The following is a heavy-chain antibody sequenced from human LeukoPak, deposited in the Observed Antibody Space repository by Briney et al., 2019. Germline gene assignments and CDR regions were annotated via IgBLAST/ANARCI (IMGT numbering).Heavy chain of an antibody. CDR2: MNPNSGNT. J-gene: IGHJ4*02. D-gene: IGHD3-22*01. CDR3: AREGSAKYYDSSGYSSY. V-gene: IGHV1-8*01. CDR1: GYTFTSYD. Sequence: ASVKVSCKASGYTFTSYDFNWVRQATGQGLEWMGWMNPNSGNTGYTQKFQGRVTMTRDTSTSTVYMELSSLRSEDTAVYYCAREGSAKYYDSSGYSSYWGQGTLVTVSS.